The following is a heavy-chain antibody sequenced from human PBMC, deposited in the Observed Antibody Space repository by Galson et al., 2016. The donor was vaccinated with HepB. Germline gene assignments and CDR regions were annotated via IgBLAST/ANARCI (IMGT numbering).Heavy chain of an antibody. D-gene: IGHD6-13*01. Sequence: SVKVSCKASGYSFIGFYMHWVRQAPGQGLEWMGRINPKNGGTNYEQKFQCRVTMTRDTSISTFHMELSRLRSDAAAIYYCARDAGPPEGIDYWGKGTLVTVSS. J-gene: IGHJ4*02. CDR1: GYSFIGFY. CDR3: ARDAGPPEGIDY. V-gene: IGHV1-2*06. CDR2: INPKNGGT.